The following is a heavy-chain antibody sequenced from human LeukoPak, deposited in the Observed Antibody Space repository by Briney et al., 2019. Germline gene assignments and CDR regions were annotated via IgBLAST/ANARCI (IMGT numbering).Heavy chain of an antibody. CDR1: GFTFSSYW. V-gene: IGHV3-7*01. J-gene: IGHJ4*02. CDR2: IKQDGSEK. CDR3: ASRSYSDY. D-gene: IGHD1-14*01. Sequence: GSLRLSFAASGFTFSSYWMSWVRPAPGKGGELVANIKQDGSEKYYVDSVKGRFTISRDNAKNSLYLQMNSLRAEDTAVYYCASRSYSDYWGQGTLVTVSS.